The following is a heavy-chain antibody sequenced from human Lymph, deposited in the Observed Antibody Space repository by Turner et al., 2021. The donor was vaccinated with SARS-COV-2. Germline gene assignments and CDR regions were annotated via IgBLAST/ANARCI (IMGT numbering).Heavy chain of an antibody. CDR2: SYSGGTT. D-gene: IGHD6-13*01. J-gene: IGHJ6*02. V-gene: IGHV3-53*02. CDR3: ARDLGTYGMDV. CDR1: GIIVSRNY. Sequence: EVQLVETGGGLIQPGVSLRLSCAASGIIVSRNYMNWVRQAPGKGLEWVSVSYSGGTTYYADSVKGRFTISRDNSKNTLYLEMNSLRVEDTAVYYCARDLGTYGMDVWGQGTTVTVSS.